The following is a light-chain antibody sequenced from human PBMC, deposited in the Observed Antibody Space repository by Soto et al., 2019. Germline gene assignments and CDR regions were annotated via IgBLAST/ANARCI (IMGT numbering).Light chain of an antibody. CDR1: SSDVGGHNS. CDR2: DVS. Sequence: QSVLTQPASVSGSPGQSITISCTGTSSDVGGHNSVAWYQHNPGKAPKLMIYDVSNRPSGVASRFSGSKSGNTASLSISGLQAEDEADYYCSSDTSSSTLVFGTGTKVTVL. V-gene: IGLV2-14*01. CDR3: SSDTSSSTLV. J-gene: IGLJ1*01.